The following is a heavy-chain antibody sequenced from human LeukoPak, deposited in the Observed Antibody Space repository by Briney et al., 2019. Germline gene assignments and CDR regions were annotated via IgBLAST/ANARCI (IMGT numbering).Heavy chain of an antibody. J-gene: IGHJ4*02. CDR3: ARGQSVYGDYVDY. V-gene: IGHV4-34*01. CDR2: INHSGST. Sequence: SETLSLTCAVYGGSFSGYYWSWIRQPPGKGLEWIGEINHSGSTNYNPSLKSRVTISVDTSKNQFSLKLSSVTAADTAVYYCARGQSVYGDYVDYWGQGTLVTVS. D-gene: IGHD4-17*01. CDR1: GGSFSGYY.